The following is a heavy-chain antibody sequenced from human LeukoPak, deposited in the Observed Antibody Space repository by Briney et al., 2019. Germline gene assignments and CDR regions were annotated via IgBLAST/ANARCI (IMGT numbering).Heavy chain of an antibody. Sequence: SETLSLTCTVSGGSISSYYWSWIRQPAGKGLEWIGRIYTSGSPNYNPSLKSRVTMSVDTSKNQFSLKLRSMTAADTALYYYARGRSATMFDYWGQGTLVTVSS. CDR1: GGSISSYY. V-gene: IGHV4-4*07. CDR2: IYTSGSP. D-gene: IGHD3-10*01. J-gene: IGHJ4*02. CDR3: ARGRSATMFDY.